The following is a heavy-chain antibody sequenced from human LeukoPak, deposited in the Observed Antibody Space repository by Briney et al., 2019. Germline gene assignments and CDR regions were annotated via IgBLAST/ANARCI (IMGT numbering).Heavy chain of an antibody. Sequence: GGSLRLSCAASGFTFNSYAMSWVRQAPGKGLEWVSAISPSGPDTYYADSVKGRFTISRDNSKNTLYLQMRSLRAEDSAVYYWGKRGGYETMAAFDYWGQGTLVTVSS. CDR2: ISPSGPDT. J-gene: IGHJ4*02. D-gene: IGHD3-10*01. CDR1: GFTFNSYA. CDR3: GKRGGYETMAAFDY. V-gene: IGHV3-23*01.